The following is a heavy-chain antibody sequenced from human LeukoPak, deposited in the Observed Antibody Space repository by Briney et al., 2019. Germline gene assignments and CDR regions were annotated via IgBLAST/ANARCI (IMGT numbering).Heavy chain of an antibody. CDR3: ARINDNHFDY. CDR1: GFTFSSHG. J-gene: IGHJ4*02. CDR2: IWYDGINK. Sequence: GGSLRLSCVASGFTFSSHGFHWVRQAPGKGLEWVAIIWYDGINKYYADAVKGRFTIPRDNSKNTLSLQMNSLRAEDTAVYYCARINDNHFDYWGQGTLVTVSS. D-gene: IGHD1-1*01. V-gene: IGHV3-33*01.